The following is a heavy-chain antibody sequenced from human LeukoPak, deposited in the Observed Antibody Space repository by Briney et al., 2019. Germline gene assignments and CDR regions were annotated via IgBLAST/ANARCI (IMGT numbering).Heavy chain of an antibody. Sequence: GGSLRLSCAASGFTFSSYAMSWVRQAPGKGLEWVSAISGSGGSTYYADSVKGRFTISRDNSKNTLYLQMNSLRAEDTAVYYCAKDRPDPRRAWLNWFDPWGQGTLVTVSS. CDR2: ISGSGGST. J-gene: IGHJ5*02. CDR1: GFTFSSYA. D-gene: IGHD3-10*01. V-gene: IGHV3-23*01. CDR3: AKDRPDPRRAWLNWFDP.